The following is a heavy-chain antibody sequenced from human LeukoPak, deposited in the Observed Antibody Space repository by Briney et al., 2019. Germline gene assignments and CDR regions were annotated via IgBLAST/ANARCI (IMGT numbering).Heavy chain of an antibody. D-gene: IGHD3-22*01. CDR1: GFTFSSYS. J-gene: IGHJ4*02. CDR2: ISSSSSYI. V-gene: IGHV3-21*01. CDR3: ARDPNYYDNSGYDY. Sequence: GGSLRLSCAASGFTFSSYSMNWVRQAPGKGLEWVSSISSSSSYIYYADSVKGRFTISRDNAKNSLYLQMNSLRAEDTAVYYCARDPNYYDNSGYDYWGQGTLVTVSS.